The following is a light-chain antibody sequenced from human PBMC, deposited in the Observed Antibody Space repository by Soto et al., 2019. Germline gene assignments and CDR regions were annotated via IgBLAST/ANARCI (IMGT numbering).Light chain of an antibody. V-gene: IGLV2-8*01. CDR2: EVS. CDR1: SNDVGGYNY. J-gene: IGLJ2*01. CDR3: SSYAGSNNLVV. Sequence: QSALTQPPSASGSPGQSVTISCTGTSNDVGGYNYVSWYQQHPGKAPKLMIYEVSKRPSGVPDRFSGSKSGNTASLTVSGLQAEDAADYYCSSYAGSNNLVVFGGGTKLTVL.